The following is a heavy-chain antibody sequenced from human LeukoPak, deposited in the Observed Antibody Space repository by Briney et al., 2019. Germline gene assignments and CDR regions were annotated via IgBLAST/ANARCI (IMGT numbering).Heavy chain of an antibody. CDR1: GFTFRTYW. Sequence: GGSLRLSCAASGFTFRTYWMTWVRQSPGKGLEWVSVIYSGGSTYYADSVKGRFTISRDNSKNTLYLQMNSLRAEDTAVYYCARDRDRYCSGGSCYSHWGQGTLVTVSS. D-gene: IGHD2-15*01. CDR3: ARDRDRYCSGGSCYSH. V-gene: IGHV3-53*01. J-gene: IGHJ4*02. CDR2: IYSGGST.